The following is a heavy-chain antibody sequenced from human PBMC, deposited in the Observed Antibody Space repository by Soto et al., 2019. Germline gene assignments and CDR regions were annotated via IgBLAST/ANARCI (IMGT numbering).Heavy chain of an antibody. Sequence: GGSLRLSCAASGLTFSISAMRWVRQAPGKGLEWVSTTGVNGRTTYYADSVKGRFTVSRDNSKNTLDLQMSSLRAEDSAVYYWATVHPNSPTFDDWGQGTLVTVS. CDR2: TGVNGRTT. J-gene: IGHJ4*02. CDR3: ATVHPNSPTFDD. V-gene: IGHV3-23*01. CDR1: GLTFSISA.